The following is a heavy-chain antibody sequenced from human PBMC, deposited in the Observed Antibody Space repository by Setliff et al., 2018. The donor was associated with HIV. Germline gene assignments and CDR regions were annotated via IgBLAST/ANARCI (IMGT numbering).Heavy chain of an antibody. V-gene: IGHV1-18*01. CDR3: ARDPWGPVADISY. D-gene: IGHD6-19*01. CDR2: MSTSDDNT. J-gene: IGHJ4*02. Sequence: ASVKVSCKGSGYIFKNYGITWVRQAPGQGLEWMGWMSTSDDNTHYAQKIQGRVTMAKDTFMSTAYMELRSLRSGDTAVYYCARDPWGPVADISYWGQGTLVTVSS. CDR1: GYIFKNYG.